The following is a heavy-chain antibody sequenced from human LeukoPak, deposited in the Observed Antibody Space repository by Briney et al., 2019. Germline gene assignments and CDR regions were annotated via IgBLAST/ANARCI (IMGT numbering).Heavy chain of an antibody. CDR3: ATDLWFGELLLDY. V-gene: IGHV3-7*01. Sequence: GGSLRLSCEGSGFTFNNYWMSWVRQAPGKGLEWVANIQQHGSETYYGDSVKGRFTISRDNAKNSLYLQMNSLRAEDTAVYYCATDLWFGELLLDYWGQGTLVTVSS. J-gene: IGHJ4*02. CDR2: IQQHGSET. D-gene: IGHD3-10*01. CDR1: GFTFNNYW.